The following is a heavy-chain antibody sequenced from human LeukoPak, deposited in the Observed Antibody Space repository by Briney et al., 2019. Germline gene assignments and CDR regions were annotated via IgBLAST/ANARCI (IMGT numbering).Heavy chain of an antibody. Sequence: ASVKVSCKASGYTLSSYGVNWVRQTPGPGLEWMGWIIIYNGNTNYAQILQGRVTMTTDTSTSTVYMELRSLRSDDTAVYYCASNPRGDSWTFDYWGQGTLVTVSS. D-gene: IGHD2-21*02. CDR2: IIIYNGNT. CDR3: ASNPRGDSWTFDY. CDR1: GYTLSSYG. V-gene: IGHV1-18*04. J-gene: IGHJ4*02.